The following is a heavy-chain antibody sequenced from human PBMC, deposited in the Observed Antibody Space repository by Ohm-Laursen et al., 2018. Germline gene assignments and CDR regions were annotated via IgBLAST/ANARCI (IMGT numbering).Heavy chain of an antibody. CDR3: ARAPGDYGAL. J-gene: IGHJ4*02. D-gene: IGHD4-17*01. V-gene: IGHV4-34*01. CDR2: INHSGST. CDR1: GGSFSGYY. Sequence: SETLSLTCAVYGGSFSGYYWSWIRQPPGKGLEWIGEINHSGSTNYNPSLKSRVTISVDTSKNQFSLKLSSVTAADTAVYYCARAPGDYGALWGQGTLVTVSS.